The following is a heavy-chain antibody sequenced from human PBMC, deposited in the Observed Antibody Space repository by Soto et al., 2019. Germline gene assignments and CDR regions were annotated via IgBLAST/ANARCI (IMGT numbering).Heavy chain of an antibody. D-gene: IGHD3-22*01. V-gene: IGHV1-2*02. CDR3: ARGAQGFFPVSGIYFYFDH. J-gene: IGHJ4*02. Sequence: PGPSVKFSCKTSGYIFTDHLIHWVRQSPGQGLQWVGWVHPDSGGTNVAQAFQDRVTMTADTSITTAYMDLARLRPDDTAIFYCARGAQGFFPVSGIYFYFDHWGQGTPVTVSS. CDR2: VHPDSGGT. CDR1: GYIFTDHL.